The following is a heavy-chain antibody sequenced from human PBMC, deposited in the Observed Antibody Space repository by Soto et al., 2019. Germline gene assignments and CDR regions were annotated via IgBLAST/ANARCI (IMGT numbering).Heavy chain of an antibody. V-gene: IGHV3-23*01. CDR1: GFTFSSYA. CDR3: AKTRDSYDAFDI. J-gene: IGHJ3*02. Sequence: EVQLLESGGGLVQPGGSLRLSCAASGFTFSSYAMSWVRQAPGKGLEWVSAISGSGGSTYYADSVKGRFTISRDNSKNTLYLQMNRLRAEDTAVYYCAKTRDSYDAFDIWGQGTMVTVSS. CDR2: ISGSGGST. D-gene: IGHD2-21*02.